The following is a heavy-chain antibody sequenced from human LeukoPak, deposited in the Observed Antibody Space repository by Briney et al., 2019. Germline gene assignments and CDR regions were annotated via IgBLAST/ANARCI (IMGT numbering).Heavy chain of an antibody. V-gene: IGHV1-46*01. CDR1: GYTFTSYY. D-gene: IGHD6-19*01. Sequence: ASVKVSCKASGYTFTSYYMHWVRQAPGQGLEWMGIINPSGGSTSYAQKFQGRVTMTGDTSTSTVYMELSSLRSEDTAVYYCARDQRGPSGWYGAYFDYWGQGTLVTVSS. CDR2: INPSGGST. J-gene: IGHJ4*02. CDR3: ARDQRGPSGWYGAYFDY.